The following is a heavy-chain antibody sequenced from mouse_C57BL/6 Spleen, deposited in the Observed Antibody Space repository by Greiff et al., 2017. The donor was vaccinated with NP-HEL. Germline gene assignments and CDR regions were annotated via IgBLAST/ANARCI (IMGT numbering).Heavy chain of an antibody. CDR3: ARGPDYYGSSYLYWYFDV. Sequence: QVQLQQPGAELVRPGTSVKLSCKASGYTFTSYWMHWVKQRPGQGLEWIGVIDPSDSYTNYNQKFKGEATLTVETSSSTAYMQLSSLTSEDSAVYDCARGPDYYGSSYLYWYFDVWGTGTTVTVSS. D-gene: IGHD1-1*01. V-gene: IGHV1-59*01. CDR2: IDPSDSYT. J-gene: IGHJ1*03. CDR1: GYTFTSYW.